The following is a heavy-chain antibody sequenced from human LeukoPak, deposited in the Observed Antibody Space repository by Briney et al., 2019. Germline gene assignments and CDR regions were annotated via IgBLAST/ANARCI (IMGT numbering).Heavy chain of an antibody. Sequence: GESLRLSCAASGFAFSSYNMNWVRQAPGKGLEWVSSIDSTSFYIYNADSVKGRFTISRDNAENSLYLQMNSLRAEDTAVYYCVRGMETARWLQQHRTFDCWGQGTLVTVSS. V-gene: IGHV3-21*01. J-gene: IGHJ4*02. CDR1: GFAFSSYN. D-gene: IGHD5-24*01. CDR3: VRGMETARWLQQHRTFDC. CDR2: IDSTSFYI.